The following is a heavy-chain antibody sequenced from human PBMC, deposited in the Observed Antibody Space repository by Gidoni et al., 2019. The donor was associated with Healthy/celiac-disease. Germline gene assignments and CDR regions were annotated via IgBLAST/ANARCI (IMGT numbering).Heavy chain of an antibody. Sequence: QVQLVQSGAEVKKPGASVKVSCKASGYTFPGYYMPWVRQAPGQGLAWMGRINPNRGGTNYAQKFQGRVTMTRDTSISTAYMELSRLRSDDTAVYYCARGKPRSGYYGYYYYGMDVWGQGTTVTVSS. CDR3: ARGKPRSGYYGYYYYGMDV. J-gene: IGHJ6*02. CDR2: INPNRGGT. CDR1: GYTFPGYY. D-gene: IGHD3-3*01. V-gene: IGHV1-2*06.